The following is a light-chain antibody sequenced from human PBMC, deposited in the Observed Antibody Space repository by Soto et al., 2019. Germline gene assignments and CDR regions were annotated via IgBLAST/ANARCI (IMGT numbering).Light chain of an antibody. V-gene: IGKV1-8*01. Sequence: IRMTQSPSSLSASTGDRVTITCRASQGISSYLAWYQQKPGKAPKLLIYAASTLQSGVPSRFSGSGSGTDFTLTISRLQSEDFATYYCQQYYSYPPWAFGQGTKVEIK. CDR3: QQYYSYPPWA. CDR1: QGISSY. CDR2: AAS. J-gene: IGKJ1*01.